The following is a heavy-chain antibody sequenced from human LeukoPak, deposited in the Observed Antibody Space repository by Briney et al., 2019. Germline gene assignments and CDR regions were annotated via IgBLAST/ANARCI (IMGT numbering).Heavy chain of an antibody. CDR3: ARAPVLRYFDWFSNWFDP. J-gene: IGHJ5*02. CDR2: IIHSGST. V-gene: IGHV4-39*07. CDR1: GGSISKNNYY. D-gene: IGHD3-9*01. Sequence: SETLSLTCTVSGGSISKNNYYWSWIRQPPWKGPEWIGEIIHSGSTNYNPSLKSRVTISVDTSKIQFSLKLSSVTAADTAVYYCARAPVLRYFDWFSNWFDPWGQGTLVTVSS.